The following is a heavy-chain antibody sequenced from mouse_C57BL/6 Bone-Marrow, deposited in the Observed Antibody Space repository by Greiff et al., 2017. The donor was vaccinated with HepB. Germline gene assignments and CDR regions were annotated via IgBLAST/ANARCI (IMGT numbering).Heavy chain of an antibody. D-gene: IGHD1-1*01. CDR1: GFTFSDYY. CDR2: INYDGSST. V-gene: IGHV5-16*01. Sequence: EVKLMESEGGLVQPGSSMKLSCTASGFTFSDYYMAWVRPVPEKGLEWVANINYDGSSTYYLDSLKSRFIISRDNAKNILYLQMSSLKSEDTATYYCARDKITTEDWYFDVWGTGTTVTVSS. J-gene: IGHJ1*03. CDR3: ARDKITTEDWYFDV.